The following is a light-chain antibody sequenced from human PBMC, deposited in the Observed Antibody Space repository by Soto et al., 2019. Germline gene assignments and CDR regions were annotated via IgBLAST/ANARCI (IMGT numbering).Light chain of an antibody. Sequence: QSVLTQPPSASGTPGQRVCISCSATSSNIGGNYVSWYQQLTGTAPNLLIYSNYQRPSGVPDRFSGSKSGTSAPLAISGPRSEDEANYYCAAWEDSLSSYVCGSGTKVTV. CDR1: SSNIGGNY. CDR2: SNY. V-gene: IGLV1-47*01. J-gene: IGLJ1*01. CDR3: AAWEDSLSSYV.